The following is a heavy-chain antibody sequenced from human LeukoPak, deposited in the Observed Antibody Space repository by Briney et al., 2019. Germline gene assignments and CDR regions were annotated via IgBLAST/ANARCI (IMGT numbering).Heavy chain of an antibody. J-gene: IGHJ3*02. CDR1: GSTFSDAW. CDR3: TTNDAFDI. V-gene: IGHV3-15*01. Sequence: PGGSLRLSCVASGSTFSDAWVNWVRQAPGKGLEWVGRIKRKADGGPTDYAAPVKGRFTISRDDSKDTLYLQMNSLKTEDTAMYYCTTNDAFDIWGQGTMVTVSS. CDR2: IKRKADGGPT.